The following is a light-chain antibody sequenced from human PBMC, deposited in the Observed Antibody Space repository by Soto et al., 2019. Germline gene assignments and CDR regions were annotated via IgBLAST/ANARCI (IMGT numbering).Light chain of an antibody. J-gene: IGKJ1*01. CDR3: QQYNNWPS. CDR2: GAS. CDR1: QSVSSN. Sequence: EIVMTQSPATLSVSPGERATISCRASQSVSSNLAWYQQKPGQAPRLLIYGASTRATGIPARFSGSGSGTEFTLTISSLQYEDFAVYYCQQYNNWPSFGQGTKVEIK. V-gene: IGKV3-15*01.